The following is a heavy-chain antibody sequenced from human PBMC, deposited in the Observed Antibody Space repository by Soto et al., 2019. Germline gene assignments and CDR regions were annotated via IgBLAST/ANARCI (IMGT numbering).Heavy chain of an antibody. CDR2: TYYRSNWRH. D-gene: IGHD6-19*01. CDR3: ARGVAGSGFDL. CDR1: GYSVSSNTAA. Sequence: SHTLSLTCAISGYSVSSNTAALNWIRSSPSRGLEWLGRTYYRSNWRHDYAVSVKSRITVNPDTSKNHFSLQLNSVTPDDTAVYYCARGVAGSGFDLWGQGTLVTV. V-gene: IGHV6-1*01. J-gene: IGHJ4*02.